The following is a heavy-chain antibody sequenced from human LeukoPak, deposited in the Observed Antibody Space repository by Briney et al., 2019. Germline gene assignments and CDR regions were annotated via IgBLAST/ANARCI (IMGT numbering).Heavy chain of an antibody. CDR3: AKDQDPHSYGSGSYAPFDY. V-gene: IGHV3-23*01. CDR2: ISGSGGST. Sequence: GGSLRLSCVASGFSFTTHAMGWVRQAPGKGLEWVSHISGSGGSTKYSRSVKGRFTISRDNSKNTLYLQINSLRADDTAVYYCAKDQDPHSYGSGSYAPFDYWGQGTLVTVSS. CDR1: GFSFTTHA. J-gene: IGHJ4*02. D-gene: IGHD3-10*01.